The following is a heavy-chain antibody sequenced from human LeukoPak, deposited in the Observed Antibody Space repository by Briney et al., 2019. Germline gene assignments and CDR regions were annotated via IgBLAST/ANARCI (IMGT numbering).Heavy chain of an antibody. J-gene: IGHJ4*02. CDR1: GFTFSNYG. V-gene: IGHV3-30*18. CDR2: ISYDGSEK. D-gene: IGHD2-21*02. Sequence: PGRSLRLSCAASGFTFSNYGMHWVRQAPGKGLVWVAGISYDGSEKYYAESVKGRFTISRDNSKTTVYLQMNSLKIEDTAVYYCAKDLLAVTAPKAYFDFWGQGTLVTVSS. CDR3: AKDLLAVTAPKAYFDF.